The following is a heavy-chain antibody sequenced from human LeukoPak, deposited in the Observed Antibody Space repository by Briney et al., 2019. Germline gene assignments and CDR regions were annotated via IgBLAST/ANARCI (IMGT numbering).Heavy chain of an antibody. V-gene: IGHV3-23*01. CDR3: AKDALRGGST. Sequence: GGSLRLSCAASGFTFSNHWMNWVRQAPGKGLEWVSAISGSGGSTYYADSVKGRFTISRDNSKNTLYLQMNSLRAEDTAVYYCAKDALRGGSTWGQGTLVTVSS. CDR1: GFTFSNHW. D-gene: IGHD2-15*01. CDR2: ISGSGGST. J-gene: IGHJ5*02.